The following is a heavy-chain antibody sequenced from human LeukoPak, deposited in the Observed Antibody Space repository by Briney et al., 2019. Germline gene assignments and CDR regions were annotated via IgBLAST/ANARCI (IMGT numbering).Heavy chain of an antibody. CDR3: ARGKKPGVAVAGTGYFFDP. D-gene: IGHD6-19*01. CDR2: ISRYIDNT. V-gene: IGHV1-18*01. Sequence: ASVKVSCKASGYSFTTYGISWVRQAPGQGLEWMGWISRYIDNTKTAHKFQGRVTMTTDTSTSTAYMEVRSLRSDDTAVYYCARGKKPGVAVAGTGYFFDPWGQGTLVTVSS. CDR1: GYSFTTYG. J-gene: IGHJ5*02.